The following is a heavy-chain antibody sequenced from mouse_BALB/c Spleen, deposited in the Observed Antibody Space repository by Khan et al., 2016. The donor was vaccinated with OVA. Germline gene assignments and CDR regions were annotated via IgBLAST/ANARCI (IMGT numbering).Heavy chain of an antibody. V-gene: IGHV3-8*02. CDR2: ITYSGNT. D-gene: IGHD2-12*01. Sequence: EVQLQESGPSLVKPSQTLSLTCSVTGDSITSGFWNWIRKFPGNKFEYLGYITYSGNTYYNPSLKSRISITRDTSKSQYYLQLNSVTTEDTATYYCARSYDNWAMDYWGQGTSVTVSS. CDR3: ARSYDNWAMDY. J-gene: IGHJ4*01. CDR1: GDSITSGF.